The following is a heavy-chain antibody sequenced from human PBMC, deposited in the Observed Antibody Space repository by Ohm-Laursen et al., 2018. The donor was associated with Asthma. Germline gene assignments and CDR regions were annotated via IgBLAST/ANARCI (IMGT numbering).Heavy chain of an antibody. CDR1: GFTFSSYG. Sequence: SLRLSCAAPGFTFSSYGMHWVRQAPGKGLEWVAVIWYDGSNKYYADSVKGRFTISRDNSKNTLYLQMNSLRAEDTAVYYCARAGGDYDFDYWGQGTLVTVSP. CDR2: IWYDGSNK. V-gene: IGHV3-33*01. CDR3: ARAGGDYDFDY. D-gene: IGHD2-21*02. J-gene: IGHJ4*02.